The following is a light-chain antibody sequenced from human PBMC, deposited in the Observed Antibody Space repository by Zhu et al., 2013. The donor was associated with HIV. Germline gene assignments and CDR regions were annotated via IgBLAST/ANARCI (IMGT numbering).Light chain of an antibody. CDR3: QQFNSYPFT. Sequence: GDRVTITCRASQDIRSSLAWYQQKSGRPPKLLIYDASSFESGVPSRFSGSGSGTDFTLTISSLQPEDFATYFCQQFNSYPFTFGPGTEVDIK. CDR2: DAS. CDR1: QDIRSS. J-gene: IGKJ3*01. V-gene: IGKV1-13*02.